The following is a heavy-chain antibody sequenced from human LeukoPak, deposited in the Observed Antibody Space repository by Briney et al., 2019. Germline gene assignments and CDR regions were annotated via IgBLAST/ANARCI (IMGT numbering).Heavy chain of an antibody. Sequence: PGGSLRLSRAASGFTFSSYAMSWVRQAPGKGLEWVSTISGSGSSTYYADSVKGRFTISRDNSKNTLYLQMNSLRAEDTVVYYCAKDGGYLFCHYWGQGTLVTVS. J-gene: IGHJ4*02. V-gene: IGHV3-23*01. CDR3: AKDGGYLFCHY. CDR1: GFTFSSYA. D-gene: IGHD3-16*02. CDR2: ISGSGSST.